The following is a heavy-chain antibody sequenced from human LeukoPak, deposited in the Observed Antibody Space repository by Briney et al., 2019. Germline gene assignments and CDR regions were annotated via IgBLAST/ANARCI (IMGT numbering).Heavy chain of an antibody. J-gene: IGHJ4*02. V-gene: IGHV4-59*01. CDR3: TRAPPAAGLTFDY. Sequence: SETLSLTCTASGCSISSYYWSWIRQPPGKGLEWIGYIYYSGSTNYNPSHKSRVTISVDTSKNQFSLKLSSVTAADTAVYYCTRAPPAAGLTFDYWGQGTLVTVSS. CDR2: IYYSGST. CDR1: GCSISSYY. D-gene: IGHD6-13*01.